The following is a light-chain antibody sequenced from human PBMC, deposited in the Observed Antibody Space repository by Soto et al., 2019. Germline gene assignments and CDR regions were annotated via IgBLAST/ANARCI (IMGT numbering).Light chain of an antibody. V-gene: IGLV2-23*01. Sequence: QSALTQPASVSGSPGQSITISCTGTSSDVGTYNLVSWYQQHPGKGPKLIIYEGSKRPSGISNRFSGSKSGNTASLTISGLQAEDESDYYCCSYAGSGTFVFGTGTKLTVL. CDR3: CSYAGSGTFV. CDR2: EGS. CDR1: SSDVGTYNL. J-gene: IGLJ1*01.